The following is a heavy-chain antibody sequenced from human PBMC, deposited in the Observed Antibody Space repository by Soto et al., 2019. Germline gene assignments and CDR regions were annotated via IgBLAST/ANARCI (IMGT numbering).Heavy chain of an antibody. V-gene: IGHV3-21*01. J-gene: IGHJ4*02. CDR1: GFTFSSYS. D-gene: IGHD3-3*01. CDR2: ISSSSSYI. Sequence: GGSLRLSCAASGFTFSSYSMNWVRQGPGKGLEWVSSISSSSSYIYYSDSVKGRFTIFRDNAKNSLYLRMNSLRAEDTAVYYCARDQEDVLRFFEWSDPTYFDYWGQGTLVTVSS. CDR3: ARDQEDVLRFFEWSDPTYFDY.